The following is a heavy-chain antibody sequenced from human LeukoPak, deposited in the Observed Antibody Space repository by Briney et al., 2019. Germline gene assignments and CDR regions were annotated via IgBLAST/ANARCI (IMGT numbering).Heavy chain of an antibody. J-gene: IGHJ3*02. CDR1: GFTFDDYG. CDR3: ARLGVGATRDAFVI. V-gene: IGHV3-20*04. CDR2: INWNGGST. D-gene: IGHD1-26*01. Sequence: PGGSLRLSCAASGFTFDDYGMSWVRQAPGKGLEWVSGINWNGGSTSYAGTVKGRVTISRDNAKNTLYMQLNSLRAEDTAVYYCARLGVGATRDAFVIWGEGTMVTVSS.